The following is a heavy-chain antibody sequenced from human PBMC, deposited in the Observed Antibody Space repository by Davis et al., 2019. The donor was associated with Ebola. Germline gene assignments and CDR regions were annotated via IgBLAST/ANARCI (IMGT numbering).Heavy chain of an antibody. Sequence: GESLKISCAASGFTVSSNYMSWVRQAPGKGLEWVSVIYSGGSTYYADSVKGRFTISRDNSKNTLYLQMNSLRPEDTAVYYCARDRSWNDAFDLWGQGTMVTVSS. CDR3: ARDRSWNDAFDL. J-gene: IGHJ3*01. D-gene: IGHD1-1*01. CDR1: GFTVSSNY. V-gene: IGHV3-66*01. CDR2: IYSGGST.